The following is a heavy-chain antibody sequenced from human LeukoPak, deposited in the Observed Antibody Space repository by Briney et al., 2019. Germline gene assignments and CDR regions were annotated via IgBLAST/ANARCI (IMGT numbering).Heavy chain of an antibody. V-gene: IGHV3-7*01. CDR2: IKQDGSEK. Sequence: GGSLRLSCAASGFTFSSYAMSWVRQAPGKGLEWVANIKQDGSEKYYVDPVKGRFTISRDNAKKSLYLQVNSLRAEDTAVYYCARHSGSQGYGFDIWGQGTMVTVSS. D-gene: IGHD1-26*01. J-gene: IGHJ3*02. CDR3: ARHSGSQGYGFDI. CDR1: GFTFSSYA.